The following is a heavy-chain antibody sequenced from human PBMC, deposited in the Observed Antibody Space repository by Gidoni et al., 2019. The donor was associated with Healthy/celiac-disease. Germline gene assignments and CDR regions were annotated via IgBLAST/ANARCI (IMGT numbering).Heavy chain of an antibody. CDR2: IRGSGGST. CDR3: AKDSTQYSYGYVDY. D-gene: IGHD5-18*01. J-gene: IGHJ4*02. V-gene: IGHV3-23*01. CDR1: GFTFSSYA. Sequence: EVQLLESGGGLVQPGGSLRLSCAASGFTFSSYAMSWVRQAPGKGLEWVSAIRGSGGSTYYADSVKGRFTISRDNSKNTLYLQMNSLRAEDTAVYYCAKDSTQYSYGYVDYWGQGTLVTVSS.